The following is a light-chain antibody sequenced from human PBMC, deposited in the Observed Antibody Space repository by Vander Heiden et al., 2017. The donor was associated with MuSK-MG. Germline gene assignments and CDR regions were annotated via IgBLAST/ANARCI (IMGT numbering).Light chain of an antibody. CDR1: QSAGGD. CDR2: GAS. J-gene: IGKJ4*01. Sequence: EIVMTQSPATLSVSPGERATLSCRASQSAGGDLAWYQQKPGQAPRLLIFGASTRATDIPARFRGRGSGTEFTLTISSRQSEDFAVYYGQQYKNGPLTFGGGPRWRSN. V-gene: IGKV3-15*01. CDR3: QQYKNGPLT.